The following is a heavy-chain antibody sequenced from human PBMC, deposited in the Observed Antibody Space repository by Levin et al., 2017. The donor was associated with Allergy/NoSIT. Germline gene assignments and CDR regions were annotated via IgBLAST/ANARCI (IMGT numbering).Heavy chain of an antibody. CDR3: AGFPPTYQLLENPPNDFYYGLDV. V-gene: IGHV1-2*02. Sequence: ASVKVSCKASGYTFTGYYVHWVRQAPGQGLEWMGWIDPFSGDTNYAQKFQGKVTMIRDTMNTAYLELSRLRSDDTAGYYCAGFPPTYQLLENPPNDFYYGLDVWGQGTTVIVSS. CDR1: GYTFTGYY. CDR2: IDPFSGDT. J-gene: IGHJ6*02. D-gene: IGHD2-2*01.